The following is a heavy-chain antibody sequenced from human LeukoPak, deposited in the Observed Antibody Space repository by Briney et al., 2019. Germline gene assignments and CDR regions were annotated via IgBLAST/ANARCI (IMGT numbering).Heavy chain of an antibody. D-gene: IGHD5-24*01. CDR3: TRDQMNY. V-gene: IGHV3-53*01. Sequence: PGGSLRLSCTASEFTVSRNYMLWVRQAPGKGLEWVSLIFSNGDTHYADSVKGRFTISRDTSKKTVSLQMNRLRVEDTAMYYCTRDQMNYWGQGTLVTVSS. CDR1: EFTVSRNY. J-gene: IGHJ4*02. CDR2: IFSNGDT.